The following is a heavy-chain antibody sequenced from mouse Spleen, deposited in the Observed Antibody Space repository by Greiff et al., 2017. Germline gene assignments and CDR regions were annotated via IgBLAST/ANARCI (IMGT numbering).Heavy chain of an antibody. J-gene: IGHJ1*03. CDR3: TFITTVVATSHWYFDV. D-gene: IGHD1-1*01. Sequence: EVKLQESGAELVRPGASVKLSCTASGFNIKDYYMHWVKQRPEQGLEWIGRIDPEDGDTEYAPKFQGKATMTADTSSNTAYLQLSSLTSEDTAVYYCTFITTVVATSHWYFDVWGTGTTVTVSS. CDR1: GFNIKDYY. V-gene: IGHV14-1*01. CDR2: IDPEDGDT.